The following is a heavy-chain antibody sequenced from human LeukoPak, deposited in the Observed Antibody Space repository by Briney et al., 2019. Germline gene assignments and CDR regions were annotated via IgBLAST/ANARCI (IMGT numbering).Heavy chain of an antibody. V-gene: IGHV3-23*01. Sequence: GGSLRLSCAASGFTFSSYAMSWVRQAPGKGLEWVSAISGSGGSTYYADSVKGRFTISRDNSKNTLYLRMNSLRAEDTAVYYCAKAGPVLRFLEWFDWFDPWGQGTLVTVSS. J-gene: IGHJ5*02. CDR2: ISGSGGST. D-gene: IGHD3-3*01. CDR1: GFTFSSYA. CDR3: AKAGPVLRFLEWFDWFDP.